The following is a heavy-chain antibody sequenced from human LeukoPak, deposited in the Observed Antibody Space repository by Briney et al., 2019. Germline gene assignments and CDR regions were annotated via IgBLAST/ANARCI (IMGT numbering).Heavy chain of an antibody. CDR3: ARVKGAIAAAGGGWFDP. J-gene: IGHJ5*02. D-gene: IGHD6-13*01. V-gene: IGHV1-18*01. Sequence: ASVKVSCKASGYTFTSYGISWVRQAPGQGLEWMGWISAYNGNTNYAQKLQGRVTMTTDTSTSTAYMELRSLRSDDTAVYYCARVKGAIAAAGGGWFDPWGQGTLVTVSS. CDR1: GYTFTSYG. CDR2: ISAYNGNT.